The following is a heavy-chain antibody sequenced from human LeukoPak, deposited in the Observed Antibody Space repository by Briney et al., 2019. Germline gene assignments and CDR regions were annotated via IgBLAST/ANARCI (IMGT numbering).Heavy chain of an antibody. CDR2: ISYDGSNT. V-gene: IGHV3-30*03. D-gene: IGHD2-8*02. CDR3: PRDQTEVTGVWGTIEY. Sequence: GGSQRLLCTPSGFIFSGYGMHWVRKAPGMGLECVAFISYDGSNTFCGDSVKGRFTISRDNSKKTLYLQMNSLRTEDTAVYYCPRDQTEVTGVWGTIEYWGEGTLVTVSS. J-gene: IGHJ4*02. CDR1: GFIFSGYG.